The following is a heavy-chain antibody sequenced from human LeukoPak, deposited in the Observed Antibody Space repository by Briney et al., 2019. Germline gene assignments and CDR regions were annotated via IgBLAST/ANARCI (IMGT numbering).Heavy chain of an antibody. CDR3: ARRGTWSGSIALDY. CDR2: IRSKAYGGTP. Sequence: GGSLRLSCITSGFNFGDYGMSWVRQAPGKGLEWVSFIRSKAYGGTPEYAASVKGRFTISRDDSKSIAYLQMDSLKTEDTALYYCARRGTWSGSIALDYWGQGALVTVSS. J-gene: IGHJ4*02. D-gene: IGHD3-10*01. CDR1: GFNFGDYG. V-gene: IGHV3-49*04.